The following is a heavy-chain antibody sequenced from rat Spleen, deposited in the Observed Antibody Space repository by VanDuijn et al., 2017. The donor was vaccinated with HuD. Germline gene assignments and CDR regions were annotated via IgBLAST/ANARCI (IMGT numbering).Heavy chain of an antibody. CDR3: ARHGYDGSYYYWDY. CDR2: ITTGVALT. CDR1: GSSFSNYY. D-gene: IGHD1-12*02. J-gene: IGHJ2*01. V-gene: IGHV5-25*01. Sequence: EVQLAESGGGLVQPGRSMSLSCAASGSSFSNYYMVWVRQAPTKGLEWVASITTGVALTSYRDSVKGRFTISSDTAKCTLYLQMDSLRSEDTATYYCARHGYDGSYYYWDYWGQGVMVTVSS.